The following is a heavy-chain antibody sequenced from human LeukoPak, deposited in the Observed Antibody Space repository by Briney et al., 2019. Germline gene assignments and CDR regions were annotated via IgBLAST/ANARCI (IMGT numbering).Heavy chain of an antibody. Sequence: GGSLKLSCAASGFTFSGSAVHWVRQASGKGLEWVGRIRSKANSYATAYAASVKGRFTISRDESKNTAYLQMNSLKTEDTAIYYCTRFEIPAAISNWFDPWGQGTLVTVSS. D-gene: IGHD2-2*02. CDR3: TRFEIPAAISNWFDP. CDR1: GFTFSGSA. V-gene: IGHV3-73*01. J-gene: IGHJ5*02. CDR2: IRSKANSYAT.